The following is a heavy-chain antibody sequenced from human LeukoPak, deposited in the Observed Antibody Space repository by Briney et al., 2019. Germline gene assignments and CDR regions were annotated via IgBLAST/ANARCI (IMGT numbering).Heavy chain of an antibody. J-gene: IGHJ4*02. CDR1: GYTFTAYN. V-gene: IGHV1-2*02. D-gene: IGHD2-15*01. CDR3: LRGGGRSYCDY. Sequence: ASVKVSCKPSGYTFTAYNIHWVRQAPEQGLEWMGWMNPNSGDTNYAQNFQGRVTMTGDTSISTAYMELSSLRSDDTAVYFCLRGGGRSYCDYWGQGTPVTVSS. CDR2: MNPNSGDT.